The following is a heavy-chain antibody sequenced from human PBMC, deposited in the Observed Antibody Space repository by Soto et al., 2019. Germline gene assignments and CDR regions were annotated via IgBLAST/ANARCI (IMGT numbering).Heavy chain of an antibody. CDR3: PKDQGFLELIPQGGLDV. CDR1: GVTFRKYV. V-gene: IGHV3-23*01. CDR2: LSSTGWST. Sequence: EVQLLESGGGLAQPGGSLRLSCEVSGVTFRKYVMTWVRQAPGKGLELVSSLSSTGWSTYYADSVKGRFTVSRDNSKNTLFLQMNSLRAEDTAIYYCPKDQGFLELIPQGGLDVWGPGTTVAVSS. J-gene: IGHJ6*02. D-gene: IGHD3-3*01.